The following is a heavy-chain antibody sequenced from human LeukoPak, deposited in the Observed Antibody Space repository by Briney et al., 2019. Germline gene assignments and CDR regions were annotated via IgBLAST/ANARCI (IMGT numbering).Heavy chain of an antibody. CDR3: AKGPEVRGVIVILKTGEKGALDY. CDR2: IRYDGSNK. Sequence: PGGSLRLSCAASGFTFSSYGIHWVRQAPGKGLEWVAFIRYDGSNKYYADSVKGRFTISRDNSKNTLYLQMNSLRAEDTAVYYCAKGPEVRGVIVILKTGEKGALDYWGQGTLVTVSS. CDR1: GFTFSSYG. J-gene: IGHJ4*02. D-gene: IGHD3-10*01. V-gene: IGHV3-30*02.